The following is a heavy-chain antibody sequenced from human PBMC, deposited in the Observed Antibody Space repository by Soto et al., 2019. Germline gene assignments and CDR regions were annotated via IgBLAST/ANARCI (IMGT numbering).Heavy chain of an antibody. CDR3: ARHRSGSYDWFDP. CDR1: GGSISSYY. Sequence: QVQLQESGPGLVKPSETLSLTCTVSGGSISSYYWSWIRQPPGKGLEWIGYIYYSGSTNYNPSLKSRDTKSVDTSKNQFSLKLSSVTAADPAVYYCARHRSGSYDWFDPWGQETLVTVSS. J-gene: IGHJ5*02. D-gene: IGHD1-26*01. V-gene: IGHV4-59*08. CDR2: IYYSGST.